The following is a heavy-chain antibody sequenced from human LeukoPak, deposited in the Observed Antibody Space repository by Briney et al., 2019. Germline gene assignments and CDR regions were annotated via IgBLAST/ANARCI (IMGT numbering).Heavy chain of an antibody. J-gene: IGHJ3*02. CDR3: TTNDAFDI. CDR1: GLTYSDAW. CDR2: IKTKADVGTV. V-gene: IGHV3-15*01. Sequence: PGGSLRLSCAVFGLTYSDAWMSWVRQAPGKGLEWVGRIKTKADVGTVDYTAPVKGRFTISRDDSKNTLYLQMNSLKTEDTALYYCTTNDAFDIWGQGTMVTVSS.